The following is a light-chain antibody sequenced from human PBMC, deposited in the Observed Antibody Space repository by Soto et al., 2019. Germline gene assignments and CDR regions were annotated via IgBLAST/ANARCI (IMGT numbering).Light chain of an antibody. V-gene: IGKV3-11*01. CDR1: QSVICN. Sequence: DIVLTQSPATLSLSRGNRATLSCRASQSVICNLAWYQQKPGQAPRLLIYDASNRATGIPARFSGSGSGTDFTLIITSLEPEDFAVYYCQQRSNWPSTFGGGTKVEI. CDR2: DAS. CDR3: QQRSNWPST. J-gene: IGKJ4*01.